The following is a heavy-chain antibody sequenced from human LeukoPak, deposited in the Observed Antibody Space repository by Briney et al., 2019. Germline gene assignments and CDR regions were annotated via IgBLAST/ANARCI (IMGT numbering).Heavy chain of an antibody. J-gene: IGHJ3*02. V-gene: IGHV3-21*01. D-gene: IGHD5-24*01. CDR3: ARDMRWLQLLDAFDI. CDR2: ISSSSSYI. Sequence: GRSLRLSCVASGFTFSSYSMNWVRQAPGKGLEWVSSISSSSSYIYYADSVKGRFTISRDNAKNSLYLQMNSLRAEDTAVYYCARDMRWLQLLDAFDIWGQGTMVTVSS. CDR1: GFTFSSYS.